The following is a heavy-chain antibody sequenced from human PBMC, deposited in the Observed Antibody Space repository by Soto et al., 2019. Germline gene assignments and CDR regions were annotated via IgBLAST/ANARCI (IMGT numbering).Heavy chain of an antibody. CDR2: IRNSGGRT. Sequence: GSLRLSCTASGFTFGNYHTSWVRQVPGKGLEWVSTIRNSGGRTYYADSVKGRFTISRDNSASTLYLEMNNLGAEDTAVYYCAKDPEXYMVTCPDYWGQGTLVTVS. CDR3: AKDPEXYMVTCPDY. J-gene: IGHJ4*02. CDR1: GFTFGNYH. V-gene: IGHV3-23*01. D-gene: IGHD5-18*01.